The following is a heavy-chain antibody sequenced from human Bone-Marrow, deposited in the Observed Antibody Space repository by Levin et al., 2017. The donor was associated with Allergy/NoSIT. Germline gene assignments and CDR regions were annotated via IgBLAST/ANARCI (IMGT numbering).Heavy chain of an antibody. CDR3: AKDDYSSAWLPGY. CDR1: GFTFSSYG. CDR2: ISYDGSNK. Sequence: SGESLKISCAASGFTFSSYGMHWVRQAPGKGLEWVGVISYDGSNKYYADSVKGRFIISRDNSKNTLYLQMNSLRTEDTAVYYCAKDDYSSAWLPGYWGQGTLVTVSS. D-gene: IGHD6-19*01. V-gene: IGHV3-30*18. J-gene: IGHJ4*02.